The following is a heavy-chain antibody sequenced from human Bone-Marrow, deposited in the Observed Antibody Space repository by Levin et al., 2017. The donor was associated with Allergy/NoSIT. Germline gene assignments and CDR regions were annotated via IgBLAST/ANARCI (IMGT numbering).Heavy chain of an antibody. D-gene: IGHD4-11*01. CDR1: GFTFNSYA. J-gene: IGHJ4*02. Sequence: GGSLRLSCAASGFTFNSYAMNWVRQAPGKGLEWVSAISGSGGSTYYADSVKGRFTISRDNSKNTLYLQMNSLRVEDTAVYYCAKDATITRDFDYWGQGALVTVSS. V-gene: IGHV3-23*01. CDR2: ISGSGGST. CDR3: AKDATITRDFDY.